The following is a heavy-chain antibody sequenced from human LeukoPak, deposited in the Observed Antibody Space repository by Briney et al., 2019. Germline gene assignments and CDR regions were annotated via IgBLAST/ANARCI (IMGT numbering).Heavy chain of an antibody. Sequence: SETLSLTCAVYGGSFSGYYWSWIRQPPGKGLEWIGEINHSGSTNYNPSLKSRVTISVDTSKNQFSLKLSSVTAADTAVYYCARGDQYCGGDCYSYYYYYYGMDVWGQGTTVTVSS. CDR1: GGSFSGYY. D-gene: IGHD2-21*02. CDR3: ARGDQYCGGDCYSYYYYYYGMDV. J-gene: IGHJ6*02. CDR2: INHSGST. V-gene: IGHV4-34*01.